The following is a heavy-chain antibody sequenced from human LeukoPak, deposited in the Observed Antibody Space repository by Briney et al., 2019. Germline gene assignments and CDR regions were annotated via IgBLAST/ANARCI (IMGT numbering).Heavy chain of an antibody. D-gene: IGHD5-24*01. CDR2: IIPIFGTA. V-gene: IGHV1-69*13. J-gene: IGHJ4*02. Sequence: GASVKVSCKASGGTFSSYAISWVRQAPGQGLEWMGGIIPIFGTANYAQKFQGRVTITADESTSTAYMELSSLRSEDTAVYYCAETRDGYNSPAWFGWGQGTLVTVSS. CDR3: AETRDGYNSPAWFG. CDR1: GGTFSSYA.